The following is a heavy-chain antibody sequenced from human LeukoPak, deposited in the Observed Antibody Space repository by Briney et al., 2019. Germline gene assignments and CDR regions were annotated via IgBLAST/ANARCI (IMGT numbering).Heavy chain of an antibody. CDR3: ARRAGSYGYYPNSSGWSTYYYYYMDV. D-gene: IGHD6-19*01. CDR1: GYSFTTYW. CDR2: IYPGDSDT. Sequence: GESLKISCKGSGYSFTTYWIGWVRQMPGRGLEWMGIIYPGDSDTRYSPSFQGQVTISADKSISTAYLQWSSLKASDTAMYYCARRAGSYGYYPNSSGWSTYYYYYMDVWGKGTTVTVSS. V-gene: IGHV5-51*01. J-gene: IGHJ6*03.